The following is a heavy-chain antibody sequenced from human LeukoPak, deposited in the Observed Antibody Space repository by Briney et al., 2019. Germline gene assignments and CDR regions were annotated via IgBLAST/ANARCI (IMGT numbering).Heavy chain of an antibody. V-gene: IGHV4-59*02. CDR3: ARKPFMDV. J-gene: IGHJ6*01. Sequence: TSESLSLTCTVSGDSVSSYYWSWIRQPPGKGLEWVGYIYYSGSTNYNPSLKSRVTISVDTSKNQFPLKLSSVTAADTAVYYCARKPFMDVWGQGTTVTVSS. CDR2: IYYSGST. CDR1: GDSVSSYY.